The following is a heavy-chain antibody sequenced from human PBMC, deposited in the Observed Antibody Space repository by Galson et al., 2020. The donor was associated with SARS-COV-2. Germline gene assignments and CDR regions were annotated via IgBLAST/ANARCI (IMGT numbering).Heavy chain of an antibody. CDR3: ARGSRFYDFWSGRAEYFQH. D-gene: IGHD3-3*01. Sequence: GGSLRLSCRGSGFTSSNYWMNWVRQAPGQGLEWVANIKQYGSERYYVESVKGRFTISRDNAQNSLYLQMDSLRDDDTAVYFCARGSRFYDFWSGRAEYFQHWGLGTLVTVSS. J-gene: IGHJ1*01. V-gene: IGHV3-7*01. CDR1: GFTSSNYW. CDR2: IKQYGSER.